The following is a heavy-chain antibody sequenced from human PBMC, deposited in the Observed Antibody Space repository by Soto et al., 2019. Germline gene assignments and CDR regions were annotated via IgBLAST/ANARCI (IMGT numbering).Heavy chain of an antibody. J-gene: IGHJ6*02. CDR2: IKHSGST. CDR3: ARAAGSSSWAIPYYYYYYGMDV. CDR1: GGSFSGYY. V-gene: IGHV4-34*01. D-gene: IGHD6-13*01. Sequence: SETLSLTCAVYGGSFSGYYWSWIRQPPGKGLERIGEIKHSGSTNYNPSLKSRVTISVDTSKNQFSLKLSSVTAADTAVYYCARAAGSSSWAIPYYYYYYGMDVWGQGTTVTVSS.